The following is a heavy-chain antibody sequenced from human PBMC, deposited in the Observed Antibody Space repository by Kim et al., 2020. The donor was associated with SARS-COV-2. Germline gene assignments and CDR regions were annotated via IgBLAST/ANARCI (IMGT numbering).Heavy chain of an antibody. CDR3: ARGGYSSGYGMDV. V-gene: IGHV3-11*05. J-gene: IGHJ6*02. CDR1: GFTFSDYY. D-gene: IGHD6-19*01. CDR2: ISSSSSYI. Sequence: GGSLRLSCAASGFTFSDYYMSWIRQAPGKGLEWVSYISSSSSYINYADSVKGRFTISRDNAKKSLYLQIHSLRAEDTAVYYCARGGYSSGYGMDVWGQGTTVTVSS.